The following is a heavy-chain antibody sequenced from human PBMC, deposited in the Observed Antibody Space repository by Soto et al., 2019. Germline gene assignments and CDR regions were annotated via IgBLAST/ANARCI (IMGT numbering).Heavy chain of an antibody. CDR2: VSSSSSHI. Sequence: GGSLRLSCAASGFTLSTYSMNWVRQAPGKGLEWVSSVSSSSSHIYYADSVKGRFTISRDNAKNSLSLQMNSLRAEDTAVYYCARDQSSLRFLEWAYYYYGMDVWGQGTTVTVSS. CDR3: ARDQSSLRFLEWAYYYYGMDV. J-gene: IGHJ6*02. V-gene: IGHV3-21*01. CDR1: GFTLSTYS. D-gene: IGHD3-3*01.